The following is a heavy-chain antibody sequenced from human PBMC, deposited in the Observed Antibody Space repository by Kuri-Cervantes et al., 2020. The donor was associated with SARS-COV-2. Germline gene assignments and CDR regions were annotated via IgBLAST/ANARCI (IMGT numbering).Heavy chain of an antibody. CDR2: INPDWSYT. Sequence: GGSLRLSCAASGFTFSGHWIHWVRQAPGQGLVRVSRINPDWSYTNNADSVKGRFTLSRDNAKNMLFLLMNCLRAEDTAVYYCGRDVDYCNFDYWGQGTLVTASS. CDR3: GRDVDYCNFDY. V-gene: IGHV3-74*01. D-gene: IGHD3-10*01. CDR1: GFTFSGHW. J-gene: IGHJ4*02.